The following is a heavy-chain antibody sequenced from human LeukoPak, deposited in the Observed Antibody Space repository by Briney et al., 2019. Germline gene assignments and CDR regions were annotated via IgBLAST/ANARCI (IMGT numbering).Heavy chain of an antibody. CDR3: ARGAKRGGDSSGPDY. V-gene: IGHV3-30-3*01. D-gene: IGHD3-22*01. CDR2: ISYDGSNK. J-gene: IGHJ4*02. Sequence: PGGSLRLSCAASGFTFSSYAMHWVRQAPGKGLEWVAVISYDGSNKYYADSVKGRFTISRGNSKNTLYLQMNSLRAEDTAVYYCARGAKRGGDSSGPDYWGQGTLVTVSS. CDR1: GFTFSSYA.